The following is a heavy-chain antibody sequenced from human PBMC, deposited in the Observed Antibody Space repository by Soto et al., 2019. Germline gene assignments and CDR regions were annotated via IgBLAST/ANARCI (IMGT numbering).Heavy chain of an antibody. Sequence: PGGSLRLSCAASGFTFISYAMHWVRQAPGKGLEWVAVISYGSNKYYADSVKGRFTISRDNSKNTLYLQMNSLRAEDTAVYYCARDRTVTTPNWFDPWGQGTLVTVSS. CDR2: ISYGSNK. D-gene: IGHD4-4*01. CDR1: GFTFISYA. V-gene: IGHV3-30-3*01. J-gene: IGHJ5*02. CDR3: ARDRTVTTPNWFDP.